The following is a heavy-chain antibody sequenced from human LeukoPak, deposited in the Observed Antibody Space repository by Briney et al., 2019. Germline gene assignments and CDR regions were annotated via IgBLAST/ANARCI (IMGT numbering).Heavy chain of an antibody. D-gene: IGHD6-13*01. CDR2: ISGSGGTT. J-gene: IGHJ3*02. CDR3: AKGVYSTASGAFDI. CDR1: GFTFSSYA. Sequence: GGSLRLSCAASGFTFSSYAMSWVRQSSGKGLEWVSGISGSGGTTRDADSVKGRFTVYRDNYENTLYLQMSSLRGEDTAVYYCAKGVYSTASGAFDIWGQGTLVTVSS. V-gene: IGHV3-23*01.